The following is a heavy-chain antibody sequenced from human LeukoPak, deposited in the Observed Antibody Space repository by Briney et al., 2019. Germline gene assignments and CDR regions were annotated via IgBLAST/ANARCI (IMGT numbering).Heavy chain of an antibody. CDR2: ISAYNGNT. CDR3: ARDVPPSEQWLVPGTDY. Sequence: GASVKVSCKASGYTFTSYGISWVRQAPGQGLEWMGWISAYNGNTNYAQKLQGRVTMTTDTSTSTAYMELRSLRSDDTAVYYCARDVPPSEQWLVPGTDYWGQGTLVTVSS. D-gene: IGHD6-19*01. CDR1: GYTFTSYG. V-gene: IGHV1-18*01. J-gene: IGHJ4*02.